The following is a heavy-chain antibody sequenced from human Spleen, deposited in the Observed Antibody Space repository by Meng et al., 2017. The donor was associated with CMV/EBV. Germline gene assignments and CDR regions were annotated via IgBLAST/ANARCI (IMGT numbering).Heavy chain of an antibody. CDR1: GFTFSTYD. D-gene: IGHD5-12*01. CDR3: ARVTYSGYDFHIDY. CDR2: IGIARDT. J-gene: IGHJ4*02. Sequence: GESLKISCAASGFTFSTYDMHWVRQPAGKALEWVSAIGIARDTYYSDSVKGRFTISRENARNSLYLQMNSLRAEDTAVYYCARVTYSGYDFHIDYWGQGTLVTVS. V-gene: IGHV3-13*01.